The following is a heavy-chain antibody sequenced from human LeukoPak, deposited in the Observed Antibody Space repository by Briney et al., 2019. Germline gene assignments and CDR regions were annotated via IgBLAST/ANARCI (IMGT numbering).Heavy chain of an antibody. CDR3: ARTYYYDSSGYYLNDYFDY. J-gene: IGHJ4*02. V-gene: IGHV5-51*01. D-gene: IGHD3-22*01. Sequence: GESLKISCKGSGYSFTSYWIGWVRQMPGKGLEWMGITYPGDSDTRYSPSFQGQVTISADKSISTAYLQWSSLKASDTAMYYCARTYYYDSSGYYLNDYFDYWGQGTLVTVSS. CDR1: GYSFTSYW. CDR2: TYPGDSDT.